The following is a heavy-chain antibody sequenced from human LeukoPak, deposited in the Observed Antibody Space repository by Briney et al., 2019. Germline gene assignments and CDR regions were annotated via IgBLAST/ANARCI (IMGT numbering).Heavy chain of an antibody. D-gene: IGHD3-3*01. J-gene: IGHJ6*02. CDR2: ISYDGSNK. CDR3: AKGTRITIFGGTLDQYYYYGMDV. V-gene: IGHV3-30*18. Sequence: GGSLRLSCAASGFTFSSYGMHWVRQAPGKGLEWVAVISYDGSNKYYADSVKGRFTISRDNSKITLYLQMNSLRAEDTAVYYCAKGTRITIFGGTLDQYYYYGMDVWGQGTTVTVSS. CDR1: GFTFSSYG.